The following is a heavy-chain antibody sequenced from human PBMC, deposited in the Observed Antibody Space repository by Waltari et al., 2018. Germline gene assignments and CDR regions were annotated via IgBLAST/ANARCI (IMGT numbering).Heavy chain of an antibody. V-gene: IGHV5-51*01. CDR1: GFTFTTSW. J-gene: IGHJ4*02. CDR2: IYPGDSDT. CDR3: ARQLQLRYFDY. D-gene: IGHD1-1*01. Sequence: EVHLEQSGAEVRKQGESLKISCQGSGFTFTTSWIGWVRQMPGKGPEWMGIIYPGDSDTRYSPSFQGQVTISADKSLNTAYLHWSSLKASDTAIYYCARQLQLRYFDYWGQGTLVTVSS.